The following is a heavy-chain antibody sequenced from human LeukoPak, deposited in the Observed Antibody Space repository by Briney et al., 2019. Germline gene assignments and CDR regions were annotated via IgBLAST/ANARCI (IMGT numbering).Heavy chain of an antibody. V-gene: IGHV3-23*01. Sequence: GGSPRLSCAASGFTLSTYAMSWVRQTPGKGLEWVAATSSSDAGTYHADSVRGRFTISRDNSKNTLYLQMNSLRAEDAAVYFCAKAPVTSCRGAHCYPFDSWGQGTLVTVSS. CDR2: TSSSDAGT. CDR1: GFTLSTYA. CDR3: AKAPVTSCRGAHCYPFDS. J-gene: IGHJ4*02. D-gene: IGHD2-21*01.